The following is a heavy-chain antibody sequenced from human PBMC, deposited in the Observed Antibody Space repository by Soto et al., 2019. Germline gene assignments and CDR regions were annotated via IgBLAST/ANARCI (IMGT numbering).Heavy chain of an antibody. Sequence: RQAPGQGLEWMGIINPSGGSTSYAQKFQGRVTMTRDTSTSTVYMELSSLRSEDTAVYYCARVSVEMATWGQGTLVTVSS. V-gene: IGHV1-46*03. CDR3: ARVSVEMAT. D-gene: IGHD5-12*01. J-gene: IGHJ5*02. CDR2: INPSGGST.